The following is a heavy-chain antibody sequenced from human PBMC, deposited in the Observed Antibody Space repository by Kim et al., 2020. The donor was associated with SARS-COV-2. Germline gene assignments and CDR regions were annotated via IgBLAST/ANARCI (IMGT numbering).Heavy chain of an antibody. V-gene: IGHV1-18*01. Sequence: KYAQKVQGRVTMTTDTSTSTAYMELRSLRSDDTAVYYCARVSIAVAGAIDYWGQGTLVTVSS. D-gene: IGHD6-19*01. CDR3: ARVSIAVAGAIDY. J-gene: IGHJ4*02.